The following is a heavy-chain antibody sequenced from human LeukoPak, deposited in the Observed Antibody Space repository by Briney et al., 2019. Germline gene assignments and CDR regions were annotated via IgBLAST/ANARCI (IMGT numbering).Heavy chain of an antibody. D-gene: IGHD5-12*01. CDR3: AKDRTAGYDGLVDY. CDR1: GFTFSSYG. Sequence: SGGSLRLSCAASGFTFSSYGMHWVRQAPGKGLEWVAVVWDDGSSQNYADSVKGRSTISRDNSKNMLYLQMNSLRAEDTAVYYCAKDRTAGYDGLVDYWGQGTLVTVSS. J-gene: IGHJ4*02. V-gene: IGHV3-33*06. CDR2: VWDDGSSQ.